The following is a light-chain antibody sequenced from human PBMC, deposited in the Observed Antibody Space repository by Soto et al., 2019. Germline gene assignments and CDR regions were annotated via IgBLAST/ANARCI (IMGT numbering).Light chain of an antibody. Sequence: EIVLTQSPATLSLSPGERATLSCRASQSVRRYLAWYQQKPGQAPRLLISDASNRATGIPARFSGSGSGTDFTLSINNLEPEDFAVYFCQQRNVWPPITFGQGTRLEIK. V-gene: IGKV3-11*01. CDR1: QSVRRY. J-gene: IGKJ5*01. CDR3: QQRNVWPPIT. CDR2: DAS.